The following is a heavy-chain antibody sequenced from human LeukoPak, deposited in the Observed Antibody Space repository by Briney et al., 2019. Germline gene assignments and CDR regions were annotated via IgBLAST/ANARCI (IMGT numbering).Heavy chain of an antibody. CDR3: ARVCYDFWSGYYTRWFDP. J-gene: IGHJ5*02. D-gene: IGHD3-3*01. Sequence: KPSETLSLTCTVSGGSISSGGYYWRWIRQHPGKGLEWIGYIYYSGSTYYNPSLKSRVTISVGTSKNQFSLKLSSVTAADTAVYYCARVCYDFWSGYYTRWFDPWGQGTLVTVSS. CDR2: IYYSGST. CDR1: GGSISSGGYY. V-gene: IGHV4-31*03.